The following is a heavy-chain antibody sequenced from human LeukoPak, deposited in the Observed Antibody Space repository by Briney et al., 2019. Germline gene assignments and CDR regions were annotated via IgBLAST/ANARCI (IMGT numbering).Heavy chain of an antibody. Sequence: GGSLRLSCAASGFTFSSYEMNWVRQAPGKGLEWVSCISSSSSYIYYADSVKGRFTISRDNAKNSLYLQMNSLRAEDTAVYYCARAHNWNYGTFDYWGQGTLVTVSS. D-gene: IGHD1-7*01. CDR3: ARAHNWNYGTFDY. CDR1: GFTFSSYE. V-gene: IGHV3-21*01. J-gene: IGHJ4*02. CDR2: ISSSSSYI.